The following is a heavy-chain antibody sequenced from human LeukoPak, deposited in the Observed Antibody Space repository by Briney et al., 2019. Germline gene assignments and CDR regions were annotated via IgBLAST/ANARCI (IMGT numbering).Heavy chain of an antibody. CDR3: AKGYDSSGYLHDY. D-gene: IGHD3-22*01. CDR1: GFSFNNAW. V-gene: IGHV3-30*18. Sequence: GGSLRLSCAASGFSFNNAWMTWVRQAPGKGLEWVAVISYDGSNKYYADSVKGRFTISRDNSKNTLYLQMNSLRAEDTAVYYCAKGYDSSGYLHDYWGQGTLVTVSS. CDR2: ISYDGSNK. J-gene: IGHJ4*02.